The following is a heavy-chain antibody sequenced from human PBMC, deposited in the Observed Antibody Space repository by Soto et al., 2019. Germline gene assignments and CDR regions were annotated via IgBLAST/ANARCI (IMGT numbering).Heavy chain of an antibody. CDR3: ARTPRVGVAIDYHGMDV. D-gene: IGHD3-3*01. J-gene: IGHJ6*02. CDR2: IYSGGST. V-gene: IGHV3-53*01. Sequence: GGSLRLSCAASGFTVSSSYMSWVRQAPGKGLEWVSVIYSGGSTYYADSVKGRFTISRDNSKNTLYLQMNSLRAEDTAVYYCARTPRVGVAIDYHGMDVWGQGTTVTVSS. CDR1: GFTVSSSY.